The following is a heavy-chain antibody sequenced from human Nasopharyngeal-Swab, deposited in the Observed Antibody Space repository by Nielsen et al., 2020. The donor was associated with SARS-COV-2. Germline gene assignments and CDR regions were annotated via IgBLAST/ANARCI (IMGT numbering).Heavy chain of an antibody. D-gene: IGHD4-17*01. CDR2: INPSGGST. V-gene: IGHV1-46*01. J-gene: IGHJ4*02. CDR3: ASGYGDYSSFDY. CDR1: GYTFTRYY. Sequence: ASVKVTCQASGYTFTRYYMHWVRQATGQGLEWMGIINPSGGSTSYAQKFQGRVTMSRDTSTSTVYIELSSLRSEDTAVSYCASGYGDYSSFDYWGQGTLVTVSS.